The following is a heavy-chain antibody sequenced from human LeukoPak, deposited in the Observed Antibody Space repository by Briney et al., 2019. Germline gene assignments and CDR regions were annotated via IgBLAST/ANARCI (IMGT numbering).Heavy chain of an antibody. V-gene: IGHV3-30*02. CDR3: AKDFIVVVPAVDY. CDR1: GFTFSSYG. D-gene: IGHD2-2*01. CDR2: MRYDGSNK. J-gene: IGHJ4*02. Sequence: GGSLTLSCAASGFTFSSYGMHWVRQAPGKGLEWVAFMRYDGSNKYYADSVKGRFTISRDNSNNTLYLQMNSLRAEETAVYYCAKDFIVVVPAVDYWGQGTLVTVSS.